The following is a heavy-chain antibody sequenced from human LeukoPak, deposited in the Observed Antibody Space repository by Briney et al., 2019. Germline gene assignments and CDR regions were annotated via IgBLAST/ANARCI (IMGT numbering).Heavy chain of an antibody. D-gene: IGHD6-6*01. CDR2: IYYSGST. CDR3: ARAHYSSSHDY. CDR1: GGSISSYY. J-gene: IGHJ4*02. Sequence: SETLSLTCTVSGGSISSYYWSWIRQPPGKGLEWIGYIYYSGSTNYNPSLKSRVTISVDTSKNQFSLKLSSVTAADTAVYYCARAHYSSSHDYWGQGTLVTVSS. V-gene: IGHV4-59*01.